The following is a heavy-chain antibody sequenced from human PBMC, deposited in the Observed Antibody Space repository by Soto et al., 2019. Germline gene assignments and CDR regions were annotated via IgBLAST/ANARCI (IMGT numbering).Heavy chain of an antibody. D-gene: IGHD3-3*01. Sequence: QVQLQESGPGLVKPSQTLSLTCTVSGGSISSGGYYWSWIRQHPGKGLEWIGYIYYSGSTYYNPSLKSRVTTSVDENKNNLSLMLMSVLAAETAVVYCAAAVWLGYRPIENGFDHWGQGTLVTVSS. CDR3: AAAVWLGYRPIENGFDH. CDR1: GGSISSGGYY. J-gene: IGHJ5*02. V-gene: IGHV4-31*03. CDR2: IYYSGST.